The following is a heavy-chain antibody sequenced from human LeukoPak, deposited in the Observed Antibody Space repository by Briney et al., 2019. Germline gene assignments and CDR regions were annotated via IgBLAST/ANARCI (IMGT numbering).Heavy chain of an antibody. CDR2: ISSSSSPI. V-gene: IGHV3-48*02. CDR3: ARDPNSSGWFED. D-gene: IGHD6-19*01. Sequence: PGGSLRLSCAASEFTFSRYNMNWVRQAPGKGLEWISYISSSSSPIYYADSVKGRLTISRDNAKNSLYLQMNSLRDEDTAVYYCARDPNSSGWFEDWGQGTLVTVSS. CDR1: EFTFSRYN. J-gene: IGHJ4*02.